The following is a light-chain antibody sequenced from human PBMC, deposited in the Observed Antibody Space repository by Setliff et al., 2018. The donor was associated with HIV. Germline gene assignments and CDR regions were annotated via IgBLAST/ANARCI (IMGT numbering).Light chain of an antibody. CDR2: EVS. CDR1: SSDVRSYNL. V-gene: IGLV2-23*02. Sequence: QSVLTQPASVSGSPGQSITISCTGTSSDVRSYNLVSWFQQRPGKAPKLIIYEVSQWPSGVSNRFSGSKSGNTASLTISGLQAEDEAEYYCCSYAGSGTYVFGSGTKVTVL. J-gene: IGLJ1*01. CDR3: CSYAGSGTYV.